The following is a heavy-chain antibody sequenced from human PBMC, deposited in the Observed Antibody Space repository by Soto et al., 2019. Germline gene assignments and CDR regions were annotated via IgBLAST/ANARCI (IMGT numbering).Heavy chain of an antibody. CDR1: GSIFIGYG. CDR2: ISYDGSNK. CDR3: ARESDGSGTYFDY. D-gene: IGHD3-10*01. V-gene: IGHV3-30*19. J-gene: IGHJ4*02. Sequence: GGSLRLSCVVPGSIFIGYGMHWVRQAPGKGLEWVAVISYDGSNKYYADSVKGRFTISRDNSKNTLYLQMNSLRAEDTAVYYCARESDGSGTYFDYWGQGTLVTVSS.